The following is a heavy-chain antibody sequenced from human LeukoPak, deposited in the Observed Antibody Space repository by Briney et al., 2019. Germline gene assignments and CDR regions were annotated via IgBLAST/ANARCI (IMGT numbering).Heavy chain of an antibody. J-gene: IGHJ4*02. Sequence: TSETLSLTCAVYGGSFSDDYWSWICQPPEKGLEWIGYIYYSGSTNYNPSLKSRVTISVDTSKNQFSLKLSSVTAADTAVYYCARAPRGDGYHFDYWGQGTLVTVSS. CDR2: IYYSGST. CDR1: GGSFSDDY. V-gene: IGHV4-59*01. CDR3: ARAPRGDGYHFDY. D-gene: IGHD5-24*01.